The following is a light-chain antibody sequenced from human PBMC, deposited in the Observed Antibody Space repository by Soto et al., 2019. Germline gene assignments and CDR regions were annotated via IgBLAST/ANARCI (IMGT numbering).Light chain of an antibody. CDR3: SLSYNGGRI. CDR2: DTD. J-gene: IGLJ2*01. CDR1: AGAVTSGQY. V-gene: IGLV7-46*01. Sequence: QAVVTQEPSVTVSPGGTVTLTCGSSAGAVTSGQYPYWFQQKPGQAPRTLIHDTDNKHSWTPARFSGSLLGVKAALTLSGAQPEDEAEYYCSLSYNGGRIFGGGTKLTFL.